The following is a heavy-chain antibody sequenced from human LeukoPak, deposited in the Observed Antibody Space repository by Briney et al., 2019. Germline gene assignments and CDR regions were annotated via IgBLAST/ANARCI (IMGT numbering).Heavy chain of an antibody. CDR1: GFTFDDYG. CDR2: INWNGGST. D-gene: IGHD3-22*01. CDR3: ARNYYDSSGVPWTY. V-gene: IGHV3-20*04. Sequence: GGSLRLSCAASGFTFDDYGMSWVRQAPGNGLEWVSGINWNGGSTGYADSVKGRFTISRDNAKNSLYLQMNSLRAEDTALYYCARNYYDSSGVPWTYWGQGRLVTVSS. J-gene: IGHJ4*02.